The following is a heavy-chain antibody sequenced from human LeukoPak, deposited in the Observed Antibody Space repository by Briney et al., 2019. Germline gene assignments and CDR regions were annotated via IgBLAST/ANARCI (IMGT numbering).Heavy chain of an antibody. CDR1: GYIFKDFY. J-gene: IGHJ4*02. D-gene: IGHD5-24*01. V-gene: IGHV1-2*02. CDR3: AKDSSGGYNSH. CDR2: INPNSGDT. Sequence: ASVKLSCKTSGYIFKDFYIHWVRQAPGHGLEWMGWINPNSGDTNSAQRFQGRVTMNRDTSTGTAYMDLSSLTSDDTAVYFCAKDSSGGYNSHWGQGTLVTVSS.